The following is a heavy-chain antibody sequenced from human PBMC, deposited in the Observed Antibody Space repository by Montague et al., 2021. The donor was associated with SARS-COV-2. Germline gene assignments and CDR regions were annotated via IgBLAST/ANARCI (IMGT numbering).Heavy chain of an antibody. D-gene: IGHD3-22*01. Sequence: SLRLSCAASGFTFSDYYMSWIRQAPGQGLEWVSYISSSGRTIYYADSVKGRFTISRDNAKNSLYLQMNSLRAEDTAVYYCARDTRYYYDSSGYPDYWGQGTLVTVSS. CDR3: ARDTRYYYDSSGYPDY. V-gene: IGHV3-11*01. CDR1: GFTFSDYY. CDR2: ISSSGRTI. J-gene: IGHJ4*02.